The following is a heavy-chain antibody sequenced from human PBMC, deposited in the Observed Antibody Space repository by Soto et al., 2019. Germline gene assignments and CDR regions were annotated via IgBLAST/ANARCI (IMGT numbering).Heavy chain of an antibody. J-gene: IGHJ5*02. V-gene: IGHV4-39*01. CDR3: ARHGRDSYYNWFDP. CDR1: GGSISSTIYY. Sequence: PSETLSLTCTVSGGSISSTIYYWGWIRQPPGKGLEWIGSVYYSGTTVYDPSLKSRVTISIDMSKNLFSLKLSSVTAADTALYYCARHGRDSYYNWFDPWGQGTPVTVSS. CDR2: VYYSGTT. D-gene: IGHD2-21*01.